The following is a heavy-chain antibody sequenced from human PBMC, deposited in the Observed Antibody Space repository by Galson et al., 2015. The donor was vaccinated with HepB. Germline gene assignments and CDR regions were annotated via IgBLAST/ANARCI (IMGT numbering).Heavy chain of an antibody. CDR2: IYSGGST. CDR3: ARDSLYSYYAFDI. J-gene: IGHJ3*02. Sequence: SLRLSCAASGFTVSSNYMSWVRQAPGKGLEWVSVIYSGGSTYYADSVKGRFTISRDNSKNTLYLQMNSRRAEDTAVYYCARDSLYSYYAFDIWGQGTMVTVSS. V-gene: IGHV3-53*01. D-gene: IGHD5-18*01. CDR1: GFTVSSNY.